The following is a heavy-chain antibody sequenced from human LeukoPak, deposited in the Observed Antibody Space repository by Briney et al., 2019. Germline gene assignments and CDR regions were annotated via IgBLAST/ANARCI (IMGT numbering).Heavy chain of an antibody. Sequence: KPSETLSLTCTVSGYSISSGYYWGWIRQPPGMGLEWIGSILHSGSTYYNPSLKSRVTISVDRSKNQFSLKLRSVIAADTAVYYCARVGWELLGPFDHWGQGTLVTVS. CDR1: GYSISSGYY. D-gene: IGHD1-26*01. V-gene: IGHV4-38-2*02. J-gene: IGHJ4*02. CDR3: ARVGWELLGPFDH. CDR2: ILHSGST.